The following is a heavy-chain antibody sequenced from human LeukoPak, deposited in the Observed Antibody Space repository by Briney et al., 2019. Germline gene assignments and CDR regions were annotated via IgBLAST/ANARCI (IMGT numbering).Heavy chain of an antibody. CDR1: GFTFTNYA. J-gene: IGHJ4*02. CDR2: ISGSDSKT. D-gene: IGHD4/OR15-4a*01. CDR3: AKDAANYPFFFDF. V-gene: IGHV3-23*01. Sequence: GGSLRLSCAASGFTFTNYAMTWVRQAPGKGLEWVSSISGSDSKTYYADSVKRRFTISRDNAKNTVYLQMNSLRAEDTAIYYCAKDAANYPFFFDFWGQGTPVTVSS.